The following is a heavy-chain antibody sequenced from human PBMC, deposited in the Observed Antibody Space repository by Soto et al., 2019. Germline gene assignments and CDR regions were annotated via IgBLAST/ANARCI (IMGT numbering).Heavy chain of an antibody. V-gene: IGHV3-33*01. CDR1: GVTFSSYR. CDR2: LWHDGSKI. Sequence: SVRRSYAGSGVTFSSYRMHRYRQTPSKGLEWVAVLWHDGSKIYYADSVKGRFTISRDNSKNTLYLQMNSLRAEDTAVYYCARNGIGGTAFRGFLDFCGQGTLVTVSS. J-gene: IGHJ4*02. D-gene: IGHD1-7*01. CDR3: ARNGIGGTAFRGFLDF.